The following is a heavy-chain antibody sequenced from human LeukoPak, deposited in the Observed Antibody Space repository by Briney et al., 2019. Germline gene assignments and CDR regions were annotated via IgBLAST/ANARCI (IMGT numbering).Heavy chain of an antibody. CDR1: GFTFSDYY. J-gene: IGHJ5*02. V-gene: IGHV3-11*05. CDR2: ISSSSSYT. Sequence: GGPLRLSCAASGFTFSDYYMSWIRQAPGKGLEWFSYISSSSSYTNYADSVKGRFTISRDNAKNSLYLQMNSLRAEDTAVYYCARDYDILTGSKNWFDPWGQGTLVTVSS. D-gene: IGHD3-9*01. CDR3: ARDYDILTGSKNWFDP.